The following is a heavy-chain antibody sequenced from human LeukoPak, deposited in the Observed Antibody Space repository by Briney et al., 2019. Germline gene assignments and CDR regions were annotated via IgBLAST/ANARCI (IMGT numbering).Heavy chain of an antibody. CDR3: VGVNYYDTSLGFA. CDR2: IDWDDDK. J-gene: IGHJ4*02. CDR1: GFSLSTRGMC. Sequence: SGPTLVNPTQTLTLTCTFSGFSLSTRGMCVSWIRQPPGKSLEWLARIDWDDDKYYSTSLKTRLTISRDTSKNQVVLTVTNMDPVDTATYYCVGVNYYDTSLGFAWGQGTLVTVSS. V-gene: IGHV2-70*11. D-gene: IGHD3-22*01.